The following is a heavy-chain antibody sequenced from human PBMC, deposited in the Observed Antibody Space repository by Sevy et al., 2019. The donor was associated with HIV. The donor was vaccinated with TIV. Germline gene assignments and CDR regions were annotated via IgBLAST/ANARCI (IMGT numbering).Heavy chain of an antibody. Sequence: SETLSLTCTVSGGSVSSGSYYWNWIRQPPGKGLEWIGYIYYSGTTYYNPSLKSRVTISVETSKNQFSLKLKSVTAADTAFYYCARGVTVAGTSSSYFAYWGQGTLVTVSS. V-gene: IGHV4-61*01. CDR3: ARGVTVAGTSSSYFAY. CDR1: GGSVSSGSYY. CDR2: IYYSGTT. D-gene: IGHD6-13*01. J-gene: IGHJ4*02.